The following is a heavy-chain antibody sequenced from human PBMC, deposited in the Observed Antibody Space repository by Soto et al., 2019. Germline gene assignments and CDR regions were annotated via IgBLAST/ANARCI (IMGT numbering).Heavy chain of an antibody. J-gene: IGHJ6*02. CDR2: INHSGST. Sequence: QVQLQQWGAGLLKPSETLSLTCAVYGGSFSGYYWSWIRQPPGKGLEWIGEINHSGSTNYNPSLKSRVTISVDMSKNQFSLKLSSVTAADTAVYYCARLPRGYNYGMDVWGQGTTVTVSS. CDR1: GGSFSGYY. CDR3: ARLPRGYNYGMDV. V-gene: IGHV4-34*01.